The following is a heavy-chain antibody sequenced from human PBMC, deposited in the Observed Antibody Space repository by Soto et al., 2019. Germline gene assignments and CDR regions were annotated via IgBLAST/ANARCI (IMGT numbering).Heavy chain of an antibody. D-gene: IGHD3-16*01. Sequence: QVQLVQSGAEVKKPGSSVKVSCKASGGTFSSYAISWVRQAPGQGLEWMGGIIPIFGTANYAQKFQGRVTITADKSTSTAYMELSSLRFEDTAVYYCANRGGDGYNPYYYYGMDVWGQGTTVTVSS. CDR3: ANRGGDGYNPYYYYGMDV. CDR1: GGTFSSYA. V-gene: IGHV1-69*06. J-gene: IGHJ6*02. CDR2: IIPIFGTA.